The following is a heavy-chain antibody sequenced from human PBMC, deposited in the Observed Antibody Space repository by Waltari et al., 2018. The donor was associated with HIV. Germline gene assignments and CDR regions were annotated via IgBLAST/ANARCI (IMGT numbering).Heavy chain of an antibody. Sequence: QVQLVQSGAEVKKPGSSVKVSCKASGGTFSSYAISWVRQAPGQGLEWMGRIIPFLGIANYAQKFQGRVTITADKSTSTAYMELSSLRSEDTAVYYCARGGSGADPYYFDYWGQGTLVTVSS. CDR3: ARGGSGADPYYFDY. CDR2: IIPFLGIA. J-gene: IGHJ4*02. CDR1: GGTFSSYA. D-gene: IGHD3-10*01. V-gene: IGHV1-69*04.